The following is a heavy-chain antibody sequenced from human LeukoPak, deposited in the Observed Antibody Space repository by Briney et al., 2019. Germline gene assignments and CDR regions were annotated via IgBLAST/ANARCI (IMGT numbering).Heavy chain of an antibody. Sequence: SETLSLTCTVSGGSISSYYWSWLRQPPGKGLEWIGYIYYSGSTNYNPSPKSRVTISVDTSKNQFSLKLSSVTAADTAVYYCARLGTYYYDSSGYYYQGYFDYWGQGTLVTVSS. CDR1: GGSISSYY. J-gene: IGHJ4*02. V-gene: IGHV4-59*08. CDR2: IYYSGST. CDR3: ARLGTYYYDSSGYYYQGYFDY. D-gene: IGHD3-22*01.